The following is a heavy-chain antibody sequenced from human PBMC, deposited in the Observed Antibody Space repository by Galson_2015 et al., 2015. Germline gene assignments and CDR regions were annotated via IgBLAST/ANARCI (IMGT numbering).Heavy chain of an antibody. CDR3: TTDMDNLWTLTSGDYSDY. CDR1: GFTFSNAW. D-gene: IGHD3/OR15-3a*01. Sequence: SLRLSCAASGFTFSNAWMSWVRQAPGKGLEWVGRIKSKTDGGTTDYAAPVKGRFTISRDDSKNTLYLQMNSLKTEDTAVYYCTTDMDNLWTLTSGDYSDYWGQGTLVTVSS. J-gene: IGHJ4*02. CDR2: IKSKTDGGTT. V-gene: IGHV3-15*01.